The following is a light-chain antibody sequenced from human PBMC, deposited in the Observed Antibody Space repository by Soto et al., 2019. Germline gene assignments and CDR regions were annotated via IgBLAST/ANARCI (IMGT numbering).Light chain of an antibody. Sequence: DIRMTQSPATLSGSVGDRVTITCRASQGLSSYLAWYQQKPGKAPKLLIYAASTLQSGVPSRFSGSGSGTEFTLTISSLQPEDFATYYCQQYNNDSTFGQGTMVDIK. CDR3: QQYNNDST. V-gene: IGKV1-9*01. J-gene: IGKJ1*01. CDR1: QGLSSY. CDR2: AAS.